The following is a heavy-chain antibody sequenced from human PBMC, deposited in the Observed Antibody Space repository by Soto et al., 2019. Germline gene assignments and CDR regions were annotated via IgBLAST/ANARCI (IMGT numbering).Heavy chain of an antibody. Sequence: PSETLSLTCTVSGASISSSYWSWIRQSPGKGLEWIGYVYYSGSTNYNPSLKSRVTISVDTSKNQFSLKLSSVTAADTAVYYCARGYYDSRGQSNTFDIWGQGTMV. CDR2: VYYSGST. V-gene: IGHV4-59*01. J-gene: IGHJ3*02. D-gene: IGHD3-22*01. CDR3: ARGYYDSRGQSNTFDI. CDR1: GASISSSY.